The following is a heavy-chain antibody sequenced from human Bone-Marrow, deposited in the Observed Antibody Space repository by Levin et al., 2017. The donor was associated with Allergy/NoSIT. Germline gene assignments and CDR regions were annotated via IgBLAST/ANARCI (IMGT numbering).Heavy chain of an antibody. Sequence: PGGSLRLSCTASGFTFSTYEMIWVRQSPGKGLEWISYIAGGGSNLYYAPSVRGRFTISRDNAKNTLYLQMNSLRAEDTAVYFCARDAYGRPSDYWGQGTLVTVSS. V-gene: IGHV3-48*03. J-gene: IGHJ4*02. CDR3: ARDAYGRPSDY. D-gene: IGHD4-17*01. CDR2: IAGGGSNL. CDR1: GFTFSTYE.